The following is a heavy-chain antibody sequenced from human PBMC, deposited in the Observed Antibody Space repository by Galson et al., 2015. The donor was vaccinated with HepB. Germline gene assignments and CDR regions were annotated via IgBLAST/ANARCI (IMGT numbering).Heavy chain of an antibody. V-gene: IGHV4-59*08. CDR1: VSISNYY. D-gene: IGHD2-2*01. Sequence: VSISNYYWSWIRQPPGKGLEWIGYIYYSGNTNYNPSLKSRVTISLDWSKNKFSLKLSSVTAADTAVYYCASSLVVPAGFEYYYYGMDVWGQGTTVTVSS. CDR3: ASSLVVPAGFEYYYYGMDV. CDR2: IYYSGNT. J-gene: IGHJ6*02.